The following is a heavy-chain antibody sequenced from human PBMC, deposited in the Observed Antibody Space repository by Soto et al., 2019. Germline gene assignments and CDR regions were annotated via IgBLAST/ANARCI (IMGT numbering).Heavy chain of an antibody. J-gene: IGHJ4*02. CDR3: ARPSYDFWSAFDS. CDR1: GGAISSNIYY. CDR2: ISYSGNT. V-gene: IGHV4-39*02. Sequence: QLQLQQSGPGLVKPSETLSLTCTVSGGAISSNIYYWGWIRQPPGKGLEWIGSISYSGNTYYNPSLKSRVTMSVDTSKTHFSLKLSSVTASDTAVYYCARPSYDFWSAFDSWGQGTLVTVSS. D-gene: IGHD3-3*01.